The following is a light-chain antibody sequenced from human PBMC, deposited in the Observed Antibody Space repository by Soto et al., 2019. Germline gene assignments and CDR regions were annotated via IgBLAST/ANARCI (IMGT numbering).Light chain of an antibody. CDR1: QSISSN. J-gene: IGKJ5*01. Sequence: EIVMTQSPATLSVSPGERATISCRASQSISSNLAWYQQKPGQAPRLLIYGASTRATGIPARFSGSGSGTESPSTILSLPSEDFAVYYYPQDNHWPPITFGQGTRLEIK. V-gene: IGKV3-15*01. CDR3: PQDNHWPPIT. CDR2: GAS.